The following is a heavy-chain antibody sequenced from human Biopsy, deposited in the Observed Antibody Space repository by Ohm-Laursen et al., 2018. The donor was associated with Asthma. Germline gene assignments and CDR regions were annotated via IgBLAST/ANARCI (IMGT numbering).Heavy chain of an antibody. CDR2: IYSGGTS. Sequence: SLSLSCSASGFAVSRDHMFWVRQAPGQGLEWVSVIYSGGTSHTADSVRGRFTISRDFSKNTLHLQMPSLRVEDTAVYYCARGDSSGWSHYYFDYWGQGTLVTVSS. J-gene: IGHJ4*02. CDR3: ARGDSSGWSHYYFDY. CDR1: GFAVSRDH. V-gene: IGHV3-53*01. D-gene: IGHD6-19*01.